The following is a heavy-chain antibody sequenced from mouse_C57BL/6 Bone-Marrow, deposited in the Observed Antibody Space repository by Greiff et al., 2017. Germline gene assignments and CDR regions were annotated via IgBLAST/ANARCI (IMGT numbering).Heavy chain of an antibody. CDR3: TRDYCGSSHFDAMDY. Sequence: VKLVESGAELVRPGASVTLSCKASGYTFTDYEMHWVKQTPVHGLEWIGAIDPETGGTAYNPKFQGKDILTADKYASTAYMELRSLTSEDSAGYYCTRDYCGSSHFDAMDYGGQGTSGTVSS. D-gene: IGHD1-1*01. V-gene: IGHV1-15*01. J-gene: IGHJ4*01. CDR1: GYTFTDYE. CDR2: IDPETGGT.